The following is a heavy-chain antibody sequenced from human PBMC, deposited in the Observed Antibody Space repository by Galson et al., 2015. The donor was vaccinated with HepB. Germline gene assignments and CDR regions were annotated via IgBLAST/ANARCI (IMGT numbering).Heavy chain of an antibody. CDR1: GYTFTSYD. CDR2: MNPNSGNT. CDR3: ARESCSGGSCQNNWFDP. J-gene: IGHJ5*02. D-gene: IGHD2-15*01. V-gene: IGHV1-8*01. Sequence: SVKVSCKASGYTFTSYDINWVRQATGQGLEWMGWMNPNSGNTGYAQKFQGRVTMTRNTSISTAYMELSSLRSEDTAVYYCARESCSGGSCQNNWFDPWGQGTLVTVSS.